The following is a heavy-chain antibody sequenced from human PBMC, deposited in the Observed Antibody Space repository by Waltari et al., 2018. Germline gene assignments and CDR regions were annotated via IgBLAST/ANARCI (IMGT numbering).Heavy chain of an antibody. CDR1: GFTFTGHF. J-gene: IGHJ4*02. D-gene: IGHD2-21*01. CDR3: VRWGPIVEVVHPDPYYFDF. Sequence: QVQLVQSGAEVRKPGASVKVSCKASGFTFTGHFMHWVRQAPGRGLEWMGRINPNSGDPTYGEKFQGRVTMTRDSSITTAYLELSRLRSDNTAVYFCVRWGPIVEVVHPDPYYFDFWGQGSLVTVSS. CDR2: INPNSGDP. V-gene: IGHV1-2*02.